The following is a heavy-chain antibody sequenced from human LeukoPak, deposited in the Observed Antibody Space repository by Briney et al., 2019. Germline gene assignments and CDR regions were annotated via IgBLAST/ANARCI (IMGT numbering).Heavy chain of an antibody. CDR1: GGSISSGDYY. D-gene: IGHD6-13*01. CDR2: IYYSGST. Sequence: SQTLSLTRTVSGGSISSGDYYWSWIRQPPGKGLEWIGYIYYSGSTYYNPSLRSRVTISEDTSKNQFSLKLSSVTAADTAVYYCAAEPTATAGVLDNWGQGTLVTVST. CDR3: AAEPTATAGVLDN. V-gene: IGHV4-30-4*01. J-gene: IGHJ4*02.